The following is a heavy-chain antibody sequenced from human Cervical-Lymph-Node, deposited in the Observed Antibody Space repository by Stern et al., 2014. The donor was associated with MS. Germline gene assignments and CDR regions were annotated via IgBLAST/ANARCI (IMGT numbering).Heavy chain of an antibody. J-gene: IGHJ4*02. CDR3: ARHDGWLPHY. CDR1: GGSISRSTYY. Sequence: QVQLQESGPGLVKPSETLSLTCSVSGGSISRSTYYWGWIRQPPGKGLEWIGSIYYSGTTYYNPSLKSRVTIDTSTTPFSLRLTSVTAADTAVYYCARHDGWLPHYWSQGTLVTVSS. V-gene: IGHV4-39*01. D-gene: IGHD5-12*01. CDR2: IYYSGTT.